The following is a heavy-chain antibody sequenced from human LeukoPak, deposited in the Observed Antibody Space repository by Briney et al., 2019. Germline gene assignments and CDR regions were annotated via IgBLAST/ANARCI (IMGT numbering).Heavy chain of an antibody. D-gene: IGHD1-1*01. J-gene: IGHJ4*02. CDR2: ISSSSSYI. V-gene: IGHV3-21*01. CDR3: ARDLLAATTTTGRSLDY. CDR1: GFTFSSYS. Sequence: GGSLRLSCAASGFTFSSYSMNWVRQAPGKGLEWVSSISSSSSYIYYADSVKGRFTISRDNAKNSLYLQMNSLRAEDTAVYYCARDLLAATTTTGRSLDYWGQGTLVTVSS.